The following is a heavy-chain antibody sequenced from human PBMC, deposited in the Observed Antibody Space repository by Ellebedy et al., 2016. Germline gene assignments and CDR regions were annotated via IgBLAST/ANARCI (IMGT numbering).Heavy chain of an antibody. D-gene: IGHD3-3*01. CDR1: GGSINSGDCY. CDR2: IYYSGTT. Sequence: SETLSLXCSVSGGSINSGDCYWSWIRQPPGQGLEWLGYIYYSGTTYYNTSLKSRITISVDTSKNQFSLRLSSVTAADTAVYFCARETDFWSDSSYFDYWGQGILVTISS. CDR3: ARETDFWSDSSYFDY. V-gene: IGHV4-30-4*01. J-gene: IGHJ4*02.